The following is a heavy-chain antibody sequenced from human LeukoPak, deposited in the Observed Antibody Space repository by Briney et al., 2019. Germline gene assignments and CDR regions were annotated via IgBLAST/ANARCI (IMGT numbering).Heavy chain of an antibody. V-gene: IGHV3-74*01. CDR2: IRSDGSST. CDR1: GFTFSSYW. Sequence: TGGSLRLSCAASGFTFSSYWMHWVRQAPGKGPVWVARIRSDGSSTDYADSVKGRFTISRDNAKNSLYLQMNSLRAEDTAVYYCARGWSYDYWGQGTLVTVSS. CDR3: ARGWSYDY. J-gene: IGHJ4*02.